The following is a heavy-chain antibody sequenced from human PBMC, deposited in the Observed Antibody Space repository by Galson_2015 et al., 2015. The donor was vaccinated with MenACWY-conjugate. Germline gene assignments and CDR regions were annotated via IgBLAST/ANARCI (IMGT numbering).Heavy chain of an antibody. CDR2: ISSSSSYI. V-gene: IGHV3-21*01. CDR1: GFTFSSYS. Sequence: SLRLSCAASGFTFSSYSMNWVRQAPGKGLEWVSSISSSSSYIYYADSVKGRFTISRDNAENSLYLQMNSLRAEDTAVYYCARGLWFGELLPRYFDLWGRGTLVTVSS. J-gene: IGHJ2*01. D-gene: IGHD3-10*01. CDR3: ARGLWFGELLPRYFDL.